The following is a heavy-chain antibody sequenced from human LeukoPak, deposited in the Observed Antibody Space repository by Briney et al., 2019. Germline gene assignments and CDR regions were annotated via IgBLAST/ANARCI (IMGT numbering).Heavy chain of an antibody. V-gene: IGHV3-23*01. CDR2: ISGSVNST. J-gene: IGHJ4*02. D-gene: IGHD1-26*01. CDR3: AKGPKWELPYYFDY. Sequence: PGGSLRLSCAASGYTFSSYAMSWVRQAPGKGLECVSMISGSVNSTYYADSVKGRFTISRDNSKNTLYLQMDSLRAEDTAVYYCAKGPKWELPYYFDYWGQGILVTVSS. CDR1: GYTFSSYA.